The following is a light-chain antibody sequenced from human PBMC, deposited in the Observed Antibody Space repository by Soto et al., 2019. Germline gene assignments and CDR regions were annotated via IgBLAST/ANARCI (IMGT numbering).Light chain of an antibody. J-gene: IGLJ2*01. CDR1: SSDVGSYNI. Sequence: QSVLTQPASVSGSPGQSITISCTGTSSDVGSYNIVAWYQQHPNKAPKLMIYEVTKRPSGVSNRFSGSKSGNTASLTISGLQAEDEADYYCCSYAGSSTHVVFGGGTKLTVL. CDR2: EVT. CDR3: CSYAGSSTHVV. V-gene: IGLV2-23*02.